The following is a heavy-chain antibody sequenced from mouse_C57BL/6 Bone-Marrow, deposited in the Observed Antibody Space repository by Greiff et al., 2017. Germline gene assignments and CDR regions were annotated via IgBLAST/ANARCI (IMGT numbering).Heavy chain of an antibody. V-gene: IGHV1-81*01. CDR1: GYTFTSSG. CDR2: IYPRSGNT. Sequence: VQLQQSGAELARPGASVKLSCTASGYTFTSSGIRWVKQRPGQGLEWIGEIYPRSGNTYYNEKFKGKATLTADKSSSTAYMELRSLTSEDSAVYFCARSGWLLRYAMDYCDRGTSVTVSS. D-gene: IGHD2-3*01. J-gene: IGHJ4*01. CDR3: ARSGWLLRYAMDY.